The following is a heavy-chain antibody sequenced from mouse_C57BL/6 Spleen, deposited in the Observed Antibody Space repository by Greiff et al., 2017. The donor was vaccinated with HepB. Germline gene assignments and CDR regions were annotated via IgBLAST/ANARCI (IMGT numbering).Heavy chain of an antibody. V-gene: IGHV5-16*01. CDR2: INYDGSST. Sequence: EVHLVESEGGLVQPGSSMKLSCTASGFTFSDYYMAWVRQVPEKGLEWVANINYDGSSTYYLDSLKSRFIISRDNAKNILYLQMSSLKSEDTATYYCERYGYYEGFAYWGQGTLVTVSA. J-gene: IGHJ3*01. D-gene: IGHD2-3*01. CDR3: ERYGYYEGFAY. CDR1: GFTFSDYY.